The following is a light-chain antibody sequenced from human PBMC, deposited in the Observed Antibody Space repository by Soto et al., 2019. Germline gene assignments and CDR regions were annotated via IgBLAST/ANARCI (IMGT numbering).Light chain of an antibody. V-gene: IGKV3-15*01. CDR1: QSLSSN. CDR3: QQRSNWPWT. J-gene: IGKJ1*01. Sequence: EIVMTQSPGTLSVSPGERATLSCRASQSLSSNLAWYQQKPGQAPRLLIYEASTRDTGISARFSGSGSGTDYTLTITNLESEDFEVYYCQQRSNWPWTFGQGTKVDI. CDR2: EAS.